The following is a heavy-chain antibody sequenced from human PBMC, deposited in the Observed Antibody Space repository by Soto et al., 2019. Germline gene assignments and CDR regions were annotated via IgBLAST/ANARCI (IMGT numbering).Heavy chain of an antibody. CDR1: GGSISSSSYY. J-gene: IGHJ4*02. CDR3: AREGGYSYGYSDY. Sequence: PSETLSLTCTVSGGSISSSSYYWGWIRQPPGKGLEWIGNIYYSGSTYYNPSLKSRVTISVDTSKNQFSLKLSSVTAADTAVYYCAREGGYSYGYSDYWGQGTLVTVSS. D-gene: IGHD5-18*01. V-gene: IGHV4-39*07. CDR2: IYYSGST.